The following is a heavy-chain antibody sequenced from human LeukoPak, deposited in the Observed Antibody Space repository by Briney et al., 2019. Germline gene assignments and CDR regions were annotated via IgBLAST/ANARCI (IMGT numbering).Heavy chain of an antibody. CDR1: GYTFTSYY. D-gene: IGHD3-22*01. J-gene: IGHJ3*02. Sequence: ASVKVSCKASGYTFTSYYMHWVRQAPGQGLEWMGIINPSGGSTSYAQKFQGRVTMTRDTSTSTVYMELSSLRSEDTAVYYCAREYYYDSSGRDDAFDIWGQGTMVTVSS. CDR3: AREYYYDSSGRDDAFDI. CDR2: INPSGGST. V-gene: IGHV1-46*01.